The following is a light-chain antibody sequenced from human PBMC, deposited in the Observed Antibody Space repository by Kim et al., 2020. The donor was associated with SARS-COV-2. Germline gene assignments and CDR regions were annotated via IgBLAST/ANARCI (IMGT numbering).Light chain of an antibody. J-gene: IGLJ2*01. CDR3: AAWDDSLRGPV. Sequence: GQRVTMSCSGSSSNIGNNNVGWYQQFPGAAPKLLIYRNSQRPSGVPDRFSGSKSGTSASLTISGLRSEDEAEYSCAAWDDSLRGPVFGGGTQLTVL. V-gene: IGLV1-47*01. CDR1: SSNIGNNN. CDR2: RNS.